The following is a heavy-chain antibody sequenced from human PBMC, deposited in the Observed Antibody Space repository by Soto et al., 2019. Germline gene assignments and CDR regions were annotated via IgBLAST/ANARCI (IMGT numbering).Heavy chain of an antibody. V-gene: IGHV4-31*03. D-gene: IGHD1-1*01. CDR2: IYYTGNT. CDR3: ASGHDAYKVRY. Sequence: SETLSLTCTVSGGSISSGGTGSYWTWIRQLPGKGLEWIGYIYYTGNTYYNPSLKSRPTISIDTSENQFSLKLTSVTAADTAVYFCASGHDAYKVRYWGQGTLVTVAS. CDR1: GGSISSGGTGSY. J-gene: IGHJ4*02.